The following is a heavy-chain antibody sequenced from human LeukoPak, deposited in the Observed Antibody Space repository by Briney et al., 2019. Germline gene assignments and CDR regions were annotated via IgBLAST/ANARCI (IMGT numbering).Heavy chain of an antibody. CDR3: ARAAGYGFGWGYGFDI. D-gene: IGHD6-19*01. J-gene: IGHJ3*02. Sequence: PGGSLRLSCAASGFTFSTYTMTWVRQAPGKGLEWVSGISGTLPSSGRTYHADSVKGRFTISRDNSKDTLYLQMNNLRADDTALYYCARAAGYGFGWGYGFDIWGQGTMVTVSS. CDR2: ISGTLPSSGRT. CDR1: GFTFSTYT. V-gene: IGHV3-23*01.